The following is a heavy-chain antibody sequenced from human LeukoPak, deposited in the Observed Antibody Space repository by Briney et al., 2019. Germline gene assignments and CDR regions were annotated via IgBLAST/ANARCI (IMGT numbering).Heavy chain of an antibody. CDR2: IYCEDSET. CDR1: GYSFTNYW. D-gene: IGHD6-19*01. V-gene: IGHV5-51*01. CDR3: AGHGKYSSGSHYFDY. J-gene: IGHJ4*02. Sequence: GQSLKISCKASGYSFTNYWIAWVRQMPGKSLEWMGIIYCEDSETKYSPSFQGQVTISVDTSTSTAYLQWRSLRASDTAIYYCAGHGKYSSGSHYFDYWGQGILVTVSS.